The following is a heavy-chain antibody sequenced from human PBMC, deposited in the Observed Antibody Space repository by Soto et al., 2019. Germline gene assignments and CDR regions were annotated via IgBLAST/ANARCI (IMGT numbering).Heavy chain of an antibody. CDR2: INSDGSST. V-gene: IGHV3-74*01. D-gene: IGHD3-22*01. Sequence: QPGGSLRLSCAASGFTFSSYWMHWVRQAPGKGLVWVSRINSDGSSTSYADSVKGRFTISRDNAKNTLYLQMNSLRAEDTAVYYCASPVGYDSSGYGYYYYGMDVWGQGTTVTVSS. CDR3: ASPVGYDSSGYGYYYYGMDV. CDR1: GFTFSSYW. J-gene: IGHJ6*02.